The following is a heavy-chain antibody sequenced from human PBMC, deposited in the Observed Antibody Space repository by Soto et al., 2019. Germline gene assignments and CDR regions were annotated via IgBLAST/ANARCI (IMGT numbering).Heavy chain of an antibody. CDR1: GGSISSSSYY. Sequence: SETLSLTCTVSGGSISSSSYYWGWIRQPPGKGLEWIGSFYYSGSTYYNPSLKSRVTISVDTSKNQFSLKLSSVTAADTAVYYCARRDGRGYSGYGFDYWGQGTLVTVSS. V-gene: IGHV4-39*01. D-gene: IGHD5-12*01. J-gene: IGHJ4*02. CDR3: ARRDGRGYSGYGFDY. CDR2: FYYSGST.